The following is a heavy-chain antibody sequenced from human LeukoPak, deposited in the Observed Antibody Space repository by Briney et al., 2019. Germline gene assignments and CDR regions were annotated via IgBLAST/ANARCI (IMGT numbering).Heavy chain of an antibody. D-gene: IGHD3-3*01. J-gene: IGHJ6*03. V-gene: IGHV4-39*01. Sequence: SETLSLTCTVSGGSISSSSYYWGWIRQPPGKGLEWIGSIYYSGSTYYNPSLKSRVTISVDTSKNQFSLKLSSVTAADTAVYYRANTILGDYYYYYMDVWGKGTTVTVSS. CDR2: IYYSGST. CDR1: GGSISSSSYY. CDR3: ANTILGDYYYYYMDV.